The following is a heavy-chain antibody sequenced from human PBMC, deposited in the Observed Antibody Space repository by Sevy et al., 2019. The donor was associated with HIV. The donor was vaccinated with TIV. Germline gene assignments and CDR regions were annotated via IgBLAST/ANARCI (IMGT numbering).Heavy chain of an antibody. Sequence: SETLSLTCTVSGGSVSSGSYYWSWIRQPPGKGLEWIGYIYYSGSTNYNPSLKSRVTISVDTSKNRFSLKLSSVTAADTAVYYCARVVAATIYWYFDLWGRGTLVTVSS. CDR2: IYYSGST. V-gene: IGHV4-61*01. D-gene: IGHD2-15*01. CDR1: GGSVSSGSYY. J-gene: IGHJ2*01. CDR3: ARVVAATIYWYFDL.